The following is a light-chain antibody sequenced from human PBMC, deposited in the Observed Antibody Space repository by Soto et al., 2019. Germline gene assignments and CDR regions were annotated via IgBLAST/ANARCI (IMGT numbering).Light chain of an antibody. J-gene: IGLJ1*01. CDR2: EGS. Sequence: QSALTQPASVSGSPGQSITISCSGTSNDVGFYNLVSWYQQYPDKVPKLMIFEGSKRPAGVSNRFSGSKSGNTASLTISGRQAGYEADYYCFSYSTSGTYVFGTGTKLTVL. V-gene: IGLV2-23*01. CDR3: FSYSTSGTYV. CDR1: SNDVGFYNL.